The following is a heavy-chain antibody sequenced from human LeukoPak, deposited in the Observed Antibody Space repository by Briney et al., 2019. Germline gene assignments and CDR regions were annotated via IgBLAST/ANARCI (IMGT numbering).Heavy chain of an antibody. CDR1: GYTFTSYD. CDR2: MNPNSGNT. J-gene: IGHJ4*02. V-gene: IGHV1-8*01. D-gene: IGHD3-10*01. CDR3: ARGVDLRLLWFGELYMADY. Sequence: ASVKLSCKASGYTFTSYDINWVRQATGQGLEWMGWMNPNSGNTGYAQKFQGRVTMTRNTSISTAYMELSSLRSEDTAVYYCARGVDLRLLWFGELYMADYWGQGTLVSVSS.